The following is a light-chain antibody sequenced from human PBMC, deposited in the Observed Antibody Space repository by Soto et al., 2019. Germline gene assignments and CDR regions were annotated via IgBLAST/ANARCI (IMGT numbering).Light chain of an antibody. CDR1: HNIVTY. J-gene: IGKJ2*01. V-gene: IGKV1-39*01. Sequence: DIHMAQSPPSLSSSVDERVTITCRASHNIVTYLNWYQQKAGKAPSLLIYEASHLQSGVPFRFFGSGSGTDFTLTIDNLQHEDSATYYCQQSHSTPPTFGPGTKLAMK. CDR3: QQSHSTPPT. CDR2: EAS.